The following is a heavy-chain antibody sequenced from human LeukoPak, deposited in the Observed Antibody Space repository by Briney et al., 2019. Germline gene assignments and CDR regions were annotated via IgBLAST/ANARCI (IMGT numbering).Heavy chain of an antibody. J-gene: IGHJ2*01. D-gene: IGHD4-17*01. Sequence: GASVKVSCKASGYTFTGYYMHWVRQAPGQGLEWMGWINPNSGGTNYAQKFQGRVTLTRDTSISTAYMELSRLRSDDTAVYYCAREDYGRNWYFDLWGRGTLVTVSS. CDR3: AREDYGRNWYFDL. CDR2: INPNSGGT. V-gene: IGHV1-2*02. CDR1: GYTFTGYY.